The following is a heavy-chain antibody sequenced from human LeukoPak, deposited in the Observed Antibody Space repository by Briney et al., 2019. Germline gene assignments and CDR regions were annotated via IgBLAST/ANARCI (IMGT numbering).Heavy chain of an antibody. D-gene: IGHD3-10*01. J-gene: IGHJ4*02. CDR1: GFTFSSYG. CDR2: ISCDGSSK. Sequence: PGGSLRLSCAASGFTFSSYGMHWVRQAPGKGLEWVAVISCDGSSKYYADSVKGRFTISRDNSKNTLYLQMNSLRAEDTAVYYCAKAMVRGVITPDYWGQGTLVTVSS. CDR3: AKAMVRGVITPDY. V-gene: IGHV3-30*18.